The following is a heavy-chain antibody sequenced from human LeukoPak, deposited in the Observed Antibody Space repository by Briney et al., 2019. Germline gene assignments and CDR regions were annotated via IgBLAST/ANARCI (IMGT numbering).Heavy chain of an antibody. J-gene: IGHJ4*02. CDR3: ARDVARYGSGSPLDY. CDR2: ISSSSSYI. Sequence: GGSLRLSCAASGFTFSSYAMNWVRQAPGKGLEWVSSISSSSSYIYYADSVRGRFTISRDNAKNSLYLQMNSLRAEDTAVYYCARDVARYGSGSPLDYWGQGTLVTVSS. V-gene: IGHV3-21*01. CDR1: GFTFSSYA. D-gene: IGHD3-10*01.